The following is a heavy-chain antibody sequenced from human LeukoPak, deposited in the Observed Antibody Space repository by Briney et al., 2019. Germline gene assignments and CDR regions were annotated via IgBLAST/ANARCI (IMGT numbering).Heavy chain of an antibody. V-gene: IGHV4-38-2*01. CDR1: SYSISSGYY. J-gene: IGHJ4*02. D-gene: IGHD6-13*01. CDR3: ARYSHYFDY. Sequence: SETLSLTCAVSSYSISSGYYWGWIRQPPGKGLEWIGSIYHSGSTYYNPSLKSRVAISVDTSKNQFSLKLSSVTAADTAVYYCARYSHYFDYWGQGTLVTVSS. CDR2: IYHSGST.